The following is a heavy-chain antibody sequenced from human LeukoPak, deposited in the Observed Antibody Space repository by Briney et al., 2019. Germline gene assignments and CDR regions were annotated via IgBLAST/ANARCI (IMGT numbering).Heavy chain of an antibody. Sequence: SQTLSLTCTVSGGSISSGSYYWSWIRQPAGKGLEWIGRIYTSGSTNYNPSLKSRVTISVDTSKNQFSLKLSSETAADTAVYYCARVDYYDRVDYWGQGTLVTVSS. D-gene: IGHD3-22*01. CDR2: IYTSGST. J-gene: IGHJ4*02. CDR3: ARVDYYDRVDY. V-gene: IGHV4-61*02. CDR1: GGSISSGSYY.